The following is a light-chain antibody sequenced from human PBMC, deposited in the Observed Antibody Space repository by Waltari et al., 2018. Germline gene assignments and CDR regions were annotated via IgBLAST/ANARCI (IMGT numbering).Light chain of an antibody. Sequence: QSALTQPASVSGSPGQLITISCTGTSSDVGGYNYVSWYQQHPGKAPKLMIYEVRNRPSGVSNRFSGSKSGNTASLTISGLQAEDEADYYCSSYTSSSTLVFGGGTKLTVL. V-gene: IGLV2-14*01. CDR3: SSYTSSSTLV. CDR1: SSDVGGYNY. CDR2: EVR. J-gene: IGLJ2*01.